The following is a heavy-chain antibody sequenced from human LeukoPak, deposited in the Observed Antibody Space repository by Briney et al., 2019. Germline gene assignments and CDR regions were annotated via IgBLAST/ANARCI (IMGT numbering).Heavy chain of an antibody. Sequence: SETLSLTCTVSGYSIRSDYYWGWIRQPPGKGLEWIGSIYHSGSTYYNPSLKSRVTISVDTSKNQFSLKLSSVTAADTAVYYCARRGGFGEYDYWGQGTLVTVSS. CDR3: ARRGGFGEYDY. D-gene: IGHD3-10*01. V-gene: IGHV4-38-2*02. CDR2: IYHSGST. CDR1: GYSIRSDYY. J-gene: IGHJ4*02.